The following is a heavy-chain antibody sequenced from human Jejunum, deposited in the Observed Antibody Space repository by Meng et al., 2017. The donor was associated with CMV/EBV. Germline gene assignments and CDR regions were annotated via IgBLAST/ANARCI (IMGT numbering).Heavy chain of an antibody. V-gene: IGHV4-30-4*08. J-gene: IGHJ5*02. Sequence: SITNGDYYYNWSRQTPAKGLEWIGNFYYNGTTHYNPSLKSRATISVDTSKSQFSLRLNSVTAADTAVYYCARDRGVRFLEWLAVFDPWGQGILVTVSS. CDR1: SITNGDYY. CDR3: ARDRGVRFLEWLAVFDP. CDR2: FYYNGTT. D-gene: IGHD3-3*01.